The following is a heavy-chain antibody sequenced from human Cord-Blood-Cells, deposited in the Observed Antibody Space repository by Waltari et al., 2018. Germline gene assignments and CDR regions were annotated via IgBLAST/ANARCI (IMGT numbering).Heavy chain of an antibody. Sequence: QVQLQESGPGLVKPSETLSLTCTVSGYSISSGYYWGWIRQPPGKGLEWIGSIYHSGSTYYNPSLKSRVAISVDTSKNQFSLKLSSVTAADTAVYYCARGDGGVTTVSYDAFDIWGQGTMVTVSS. J-gene: IGHJ3*02. V-gene: IGHV4-38-2*02. D-gene: IGHD4-4*01. CDR1: GYSISSGYY. CDR2: IYHSGST. CDR3: ARGDGGVTTVSYDAFDI.